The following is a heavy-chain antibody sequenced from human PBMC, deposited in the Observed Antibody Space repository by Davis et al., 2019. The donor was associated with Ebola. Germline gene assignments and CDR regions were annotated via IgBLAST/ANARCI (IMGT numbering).Heavy chain of an antibody. CDR2: ISYDGNNK. J-gene: IGHJ6*01. Sequence: GESLKISCAASGFTFSSYALNWVRQAPGKGLEWVAVISYDGNNKHYADSVKVRFTISRDNSKNTLFLQMSSLHQGPIGLPPGTLLQEHLWG. CDR1: GFTFSSYA. CDR3: TLLQEHL. V-gene: IGHV3-30-3*01.